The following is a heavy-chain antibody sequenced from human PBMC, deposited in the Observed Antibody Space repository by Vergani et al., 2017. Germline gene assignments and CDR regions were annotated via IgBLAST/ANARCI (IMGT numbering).Heavy chain of an antibody. Sequence: QVQLVQSGAEVKKPGSSVKVSCKASGGTFSSYAISWVRQAPGQGLEWMGGIIPIVGTANYAQKFKGRVTITADESTSTAYMELSSLRSEDTAVYYCAVSGRGGGDRRGWYFDLWGRGTLVTVSS. V-gene: IGHV1-69*01. CDR2: IIPIVGTA. J-gene: IGHJ2*01. D-gene: IGHD2-21*01. CDR3: AVSGRGGGDRRGWYFDL. CDR1: GGTFSSYA.